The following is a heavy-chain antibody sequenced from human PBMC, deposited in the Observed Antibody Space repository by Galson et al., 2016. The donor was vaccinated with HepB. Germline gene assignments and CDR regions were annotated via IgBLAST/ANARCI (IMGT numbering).Heavy chain of an antibody. CDR2: ISAAGGST. J-gene: IGHJ6*02. CDR3: TNGEWGVGPTYQYYYYGMDV. Sequence: SLRLSCATSGFTFRSYAMNWVRQAPGKGLDWVSAISAAGGSTYYADSVKGRFAISRDNSKNPLYPQMNSLKTEDTAVYYCTNGEWGVGPTYQYYYYGMDVWGQGTTVTVS. CDR1: GFTFRSYA. V-gene: IGHV3-23*01. D-gene: IGHD1-26*01.